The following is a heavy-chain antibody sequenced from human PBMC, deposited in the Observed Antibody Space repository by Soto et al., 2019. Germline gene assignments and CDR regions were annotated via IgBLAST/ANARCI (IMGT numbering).Heavy chain of an antibody. Sequence: QVQLQESGPGLVKPSQTLSLTCSVSGDSVSRGNYYWSWIRQHPGKGLDWIGYIYSSGSPYYNPSLKPRVTISLDTSKNQYSLNLSSVTAADTGVYYCARATPRSTVVLGPFDYWGQGILVTVSS. V-gene: IGHV4-31*03. CDR3: ARATPRSTVVLGPFDY. CDR2: IYSSGSP. J-gene: IGHJ4*02. D-gene: IGHD2-15*01. CDR1: GDSVSRGNYY.